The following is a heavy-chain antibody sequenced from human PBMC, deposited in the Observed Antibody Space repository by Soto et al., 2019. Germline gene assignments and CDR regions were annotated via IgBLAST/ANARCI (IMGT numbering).Heavy chain of an antibody. CDR3: ARDTLAFASPFDH. V-gene: IGHV1-3*01. J-gene: IGHJ4*02. CDR1: GYTFTSYA. Sequence: ASVKVSCKASGYTFTSYAMHWVRQAPGQRLEWMGWINAGNGNTKYSQKFQGRVTITRDTSASTAYMELSSLRSEDTAVYYCARDTLAFASPFDHWGQGTLVTVSS. CDR2: INAGNGNT. D-gene: IGHD3-10*01.